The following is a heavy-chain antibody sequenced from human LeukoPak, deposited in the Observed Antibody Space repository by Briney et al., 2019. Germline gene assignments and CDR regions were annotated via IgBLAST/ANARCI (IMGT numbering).Heavy chain of an antibody. D-gene: IGHD6-13*01. CDR3: ARETEGSQQLVPSY. CDR2: IIPIFGTA. Sequence: GASVKVSCKASGGTFSSYAISWVRQAPGQGLEWMGGIIPIFGTANYAQKFQGRVTITADEATSTVYMELGSLRSEDTAVYYCARETEGSQQLVPSYWGQGTLVTVSS. J-gene: IGHJ4*02. V-gene: IGHV1-69*01. CDR1: GGTFSSYA.